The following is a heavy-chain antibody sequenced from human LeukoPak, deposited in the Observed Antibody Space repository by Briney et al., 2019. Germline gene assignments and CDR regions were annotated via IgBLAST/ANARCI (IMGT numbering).Heavy chain of an antibody. CDR1: GDSISSDHW. CDR3: ARKGSSTWYTYWFDP. J-gene: IGHJ5*02. V-gene: IGHV4-4*02. Sequence: SETLSLTCEVSGDSISSDHWWTWVRQTPGKGLEWIGEIYHSGSTNYDSSLKSRVTILIDQSKNQFSLEMISLTAADTAVYYCARKGSSTWYTYWFDPWGQGTLVTVSS. D-gene: IGHD6-13*01. CDR2: IYHSGST.